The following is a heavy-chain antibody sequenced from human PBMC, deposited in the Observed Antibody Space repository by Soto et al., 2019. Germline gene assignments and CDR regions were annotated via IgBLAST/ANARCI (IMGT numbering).Heavy chain of an antibody. V-gene: IGHV4-59*01. J-gene: IGHJ6*02. Sequence: QVQLQESGPGLVKTSETLSLICTVSGGSISSYYWNWIRQPPGKGLEWFGYIYYSGSTNYNPSLKSRVTISVDTSKNQFSLKLSSVTAADTAVYYCARGVTIFGVVIEGMDVWGQGTTVTVSS. CDR3: ARGVTIFGVVIEGMDV. D-gene: IGHD3-3*01. CDR2: IYYSGST. CDR1: GGSISSYY.